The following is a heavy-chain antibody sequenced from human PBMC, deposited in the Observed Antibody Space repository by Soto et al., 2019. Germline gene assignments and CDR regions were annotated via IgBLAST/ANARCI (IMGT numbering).Heavy chain of an antibody. D-gene: IGHD1-26*01. CDR1: GFTFSSYD. CDR2: IGTAGDT. J-gene: IGHJ6*02. CDR3: ARGSGYYYGMDV. V-gene: IGHV3-13*01. Sequence: GSLRLSCADSGFTFSSYDMHWVRQATGKGLEWVSAIGTAGDTYYPGSVKGRFTISRENAKNSLYLQMNSLRAGDTAVYYCARGSGYYYGMDVWGQGTTVTVSS.